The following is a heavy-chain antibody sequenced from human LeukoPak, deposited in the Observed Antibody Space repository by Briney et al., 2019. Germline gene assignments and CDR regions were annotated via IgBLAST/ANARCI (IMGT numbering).Heavy chain of an antibody. CDR3: ASDGGSSGYSFDY. J-gene: IGHJ4*02. Sequence: ASVKVSCKASGYTFTSYDINWVRQATGQGLEWMGWMNPNSGDTGYAQKSQGRVTMTRSTSISTAYMELSSLRSEDTAVYYCASDGGSSGYSFDYWGQGTLVTVSS. CDR2: MNPNSGDT. V-gene: IGHV1-8*01. D-gene: IGHD3-22*01. CDR1: GYTFTSYD.